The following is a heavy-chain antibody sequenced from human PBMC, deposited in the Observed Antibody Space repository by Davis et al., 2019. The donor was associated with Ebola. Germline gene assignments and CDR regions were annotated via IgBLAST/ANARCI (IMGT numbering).Heavy chain of an antibody. V-gene: IGHV3-49*04. CDR3: TRGPIFGVVMVYYYYGMDV. Sequence: GGSLRLSCTASGFTFGDYAMSWVRQAPGKGLEWVGFIRSKAYGATTEYAASVKGRFTISRDDSKSIAYLQMNSLKTEDTAVYYCTRGPIFGVVMVYYYYGMDVWGQGTTVTVSS. J-gene: IGHJ6*02. D-gene: IGHD3-3*01. CDR1: GFTFGDYA. CDR2: IRSKAYGATT.